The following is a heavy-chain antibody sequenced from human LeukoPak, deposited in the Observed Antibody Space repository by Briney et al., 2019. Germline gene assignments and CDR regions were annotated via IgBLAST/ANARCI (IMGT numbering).Heavy chain of an antibody. V-gene: IGHV3-48*01. CDR3: ARVAPFVVVPAALDY. CDR1: GFTFSSYS. Sequence: GGSLRLSSAASGFTFSSYSMNWVRQAPGKGLEWVSYISRSSSTTYYADSVKGRFTISRDNAKNSLYLQMNSLRAEDTAVYYCARVAPFVVVPAALDYWGQGTLVTVSS. J-gene: IGHJ4*02. D-gene: IGHD2-2*01. CDR2: ISRSSSTT.